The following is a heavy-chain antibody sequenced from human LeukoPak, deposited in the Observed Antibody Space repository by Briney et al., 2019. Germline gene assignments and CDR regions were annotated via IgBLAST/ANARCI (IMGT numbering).Heavy chain of an antibody. CDR1: GFTFSSYW. D-gene: IGHD6-19*01. CDR3: ARDPNSGWYMAYFDY. J-gene: IGHJ4*02. CDR2: IKKDGSEK. V-gene: IGHV3-7*03. Sequence: GGSLRLSCAASGFTFSSYWMSWVRQAPGKGLEWMANIKKDGSEKYYVDSVKGRFTISRDNAKSSLYLQMNSLRAEDTAVYYCARDPNSGWYMAYFDYWGQGTLVTVSS.